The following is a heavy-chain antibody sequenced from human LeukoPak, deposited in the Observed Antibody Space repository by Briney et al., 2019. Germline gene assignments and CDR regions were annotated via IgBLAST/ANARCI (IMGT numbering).Heavy chain of an antibody. CDR1: GFTFSSYA. J-gene: IGHJ4*02. CDR2: ISGSGGST. Sequence: GGSLRLSCAASGFTFSSYAMSWVRQAPGKGLEWVSAISGSGGSTYCADSVKGRFTISRDNSKNTLYLQMNSLRAEDTAVYYCAKGSVGYCSGGSCYPLDYWGQGTLVTVSS. D-gene: IGHD2-15*01. V-gene: IGHV3-23*01. CDR3: AKGSVGYCSGGSCYPLDY.